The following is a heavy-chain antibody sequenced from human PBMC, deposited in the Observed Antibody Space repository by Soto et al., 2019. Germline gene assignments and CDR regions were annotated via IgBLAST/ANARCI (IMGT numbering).Heavy chain of an antibody. CDR1: GFPFSNSL. CDR3: ARGLLGTSSVTVDY. CDR2: IFSDGSST. Sequence: TGGSLRLSCAASGFPFSNSLMHWVRQGPGKGLVWVSRIFSDGSSTNYADSVKGRFTVSRDNTKNTLYLQMNSLRAEDTAVYFCARGLLGTSSVTVDYWGQGAQVTVSS. J-gene: IGHJ4*02. D-gene: IGHD2-21*02. V-gene: IGHV3-74*01.